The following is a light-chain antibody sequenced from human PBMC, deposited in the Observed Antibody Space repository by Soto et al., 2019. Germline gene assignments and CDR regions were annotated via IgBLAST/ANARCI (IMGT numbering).Light chain of an antibody. CDR1: QSIRNW. CDR3: QHYTSFPYT. Sequence: DIPMTQSPSTLSASVGDRVTITCRASQSIRNWLAWYQQTPGKAPKLLIFDASSLQSGVPSRFGGSGSGTEFTLTISSLQPEDFATYYCQHYTSFPYTFGQGTKLEI. V-gene: IGKV1-5*01. CDR2: DAS. J-gene: IGKJ2*01.